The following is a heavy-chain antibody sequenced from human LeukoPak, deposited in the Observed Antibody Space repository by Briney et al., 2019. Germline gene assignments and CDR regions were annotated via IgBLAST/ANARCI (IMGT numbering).Heavy chain of an antibody. V-gene: IGHV3-23*01. D-gene: IGHD6-19*01. CDR2: IDASDGST. Sequence: GGSLTHSCVASGFIFSSYAMSWVRQAPGKGLEWVASIDASDGSTYYADAVKGRFTITRNNSKNTFYLQMNSLRADDTAVYYCAKGSGSGWYGWFAPWGQGTLVTVSS. CDR3: AKGSGSGWYGWFAP. CDR1: GFIFSSYA. J-gene: IGHJ5*02.